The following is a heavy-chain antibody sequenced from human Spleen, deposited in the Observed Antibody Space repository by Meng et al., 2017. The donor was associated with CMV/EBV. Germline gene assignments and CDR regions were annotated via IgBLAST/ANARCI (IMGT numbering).Heavy chain of an antibody. Sequence: SETLSLTCSVSGASISSSSYYWGWIRQPPGKGLEWIGEINHSGSTNYNPSLKSRVTISVDTSKNQFSLKLSSVTAADTAVYYCARDHSGSYGGTLYYYGMDVWGQGTTVTVSS. V-gene: IGHV4-39*07. CDR2: INHSGST. CDR1: GASISSSSYY. D-gene: IGHD1-26*01. J-gene: IGHJ6*02. CDR3: ARDHSGSYGGTLYYYGMDV.